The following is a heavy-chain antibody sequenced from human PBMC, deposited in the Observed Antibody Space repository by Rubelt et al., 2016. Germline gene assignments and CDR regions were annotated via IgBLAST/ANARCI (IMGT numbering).Heavy chain of an antibody. D-gene: IGHD4-23*01. V-gene: IGHV4-34*01. CDR3: ARGNSAEY. Sequence: MRRQQWGAGLFRPSQTLSLTCGVYGGSFSNYYWTWIRQPPGKGLEWIGDINKSGNTDYKPSLKSRVTISVDTSKNQFSLKLSSVTATDTAVYYCARGNSAEYWGQGTLVTVSS. J-gene: IGHJ4*02. CDR2: INKSGNT. CDR1: GGSFSNYY.